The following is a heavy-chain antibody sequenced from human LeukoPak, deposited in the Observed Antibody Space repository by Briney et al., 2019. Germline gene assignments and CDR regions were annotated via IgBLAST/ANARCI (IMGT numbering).Heavy chain of an antibody. J-gene: IGHJ3*02. CDR3: ARQETSSYNGAFDI. V-gene: IGHV3-7*01. CDR2: IKKDGSEK. CDR1: GLTFSSYW. Sequence: GGSLRLSCAASGLTFSSYWMSWVRQAPGKGLEWVANIKKDGSEKYYVDSVKGRFTISRDNAKNSLYLQMNSLRADDTAVYHCARQETSSYNGAFDIWGQGTMVTVSS. D-gene: IGHD1-26*01.